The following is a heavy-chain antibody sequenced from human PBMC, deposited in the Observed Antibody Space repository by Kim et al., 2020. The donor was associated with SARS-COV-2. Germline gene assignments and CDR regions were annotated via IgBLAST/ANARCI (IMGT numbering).Heavy chain of an antibody. D-gene: IGHD3-3*01. CDR2: ISPYNGKK. CDR3: AKDMLPLGGVPYYFDS. V-gene: IGHV1-18*01. Sequence: ASVKVSCKTSGCKFRDYGVVWVRQAPGQGLECVGWISPYNGKKHSTQSFHDRVTLTTDTSTSTAFLEVRNLRSDDTAVYYCAKDMLPLGGVPYYFDSWGQGTLVTGSS. J-gene: IGHJ4*02. CDR1: GCKFRDYG.